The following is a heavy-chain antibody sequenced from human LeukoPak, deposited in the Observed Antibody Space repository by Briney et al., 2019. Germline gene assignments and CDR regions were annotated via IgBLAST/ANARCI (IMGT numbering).Heavy chain of an antibody. CDR1: GSTFSSYW. D-gene: IGHD3-10*01. Sequence: GGSLRLSCAASGSTFSSYWMHWVRQAPGKGLVWVSRINSDGSSTSYADSVKGRFTISRDNAKNTLYLQMNSLRAEDTAVYYCARASYYGSGSYPDYWGQGTLVTVSS. V-gene: IGHV3-74*01. CDR3: ARASYYGSGSYPDY. J-gene: IGHJ4*02. CDR2: INSDGSST.